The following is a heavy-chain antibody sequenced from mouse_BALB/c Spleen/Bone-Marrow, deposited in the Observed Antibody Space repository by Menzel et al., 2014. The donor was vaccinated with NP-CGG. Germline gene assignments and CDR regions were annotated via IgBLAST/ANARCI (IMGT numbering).Heavy chain of an antibody. CDR1: GFTFSSFG. V-gene: IGHV5-17*02. J-gene: IGHJ3*01. D-gene: IGHD1-1*01. Sequence: EVMLVESGGGLVQPGGSRKLSCAASGFTFSSFGMHWVRQAPEKGLEWVAYICSGSSTIYYADTVKGRFTISRDNPKSTLFLQMTSLRSEDTAMYYCARGDLLRGFAYWGQGTLVTVSA. CDR2: ICSGSSTI. CDR3: ARGDLLRGFAY.